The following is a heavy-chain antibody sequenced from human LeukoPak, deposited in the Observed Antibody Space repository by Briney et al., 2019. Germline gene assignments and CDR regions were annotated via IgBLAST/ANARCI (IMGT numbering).Heavy chain of an antibody. CDR2: IDEDGKTI. J-gene: IGHJ5*02. CDR1: GFTFNSYW. CDR3: VSDLCGGDDQ. Sequence: GGSLRLSCAASGFTFNSYWMHWVRQAPGKGLVWVSRIDEDGKTIDYADSVKGRFTISRDNDKDTLYLQMSSPRDEDTAVYYCVSDLCGGDDQWGRGTLVTVSS. D-gene: IGHD3-3*01. V-gene: IGHV3-74*01.